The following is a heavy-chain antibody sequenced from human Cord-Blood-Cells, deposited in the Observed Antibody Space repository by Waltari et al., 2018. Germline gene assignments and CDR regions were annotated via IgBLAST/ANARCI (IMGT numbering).Heavy chain of an antibody. Sequence: QVQLVQSGAEVKKPGSSVKVSCKASGGTFSSSAISWVRPAPGQGLEWMGGLIPIFGTANYAQKFQGRVTITADESTSTAYMELSSLRSEDTAVYYCAREARNNYDFWSGYAFDIWGQGTMVTVSS. V-gene: IGHV1-69*01. CDR3: AREARNNYDFWSGYAFDI. J-gene: IGHJ3*02. D-gene: IGHD3-3*01. CDR1: GGTFSSSA. CDR2: LIPIFGTA.